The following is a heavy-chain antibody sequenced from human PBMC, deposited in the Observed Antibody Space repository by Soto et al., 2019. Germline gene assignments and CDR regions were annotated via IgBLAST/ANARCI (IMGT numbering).Heavy chain of an antibody. CDR2: INHSGST. CDR3: ARDKITGLFDY. D-gene: IGHD2-8*02. CDR1: GGSFSGYY. J-gene: IGHJ4*02. V-gene: IGHV4-34*01. Sequence: QVQLQQWGAGLLTPSETLSLTCAVYGGSFSGYYWTWIRQPPGTGLEWIGEINHSGSTNYNPSLKSRVTISVDTSKTQFSLKLTSVTAADTAVYYCARDKITGLFDYWGQGTLVTVSS.